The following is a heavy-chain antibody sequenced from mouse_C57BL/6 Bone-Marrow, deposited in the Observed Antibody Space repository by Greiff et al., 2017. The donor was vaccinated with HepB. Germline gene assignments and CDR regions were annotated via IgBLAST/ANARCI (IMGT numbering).Heavy chain of an antibody. V-gene: IGHV3-6*01. CDR1: GYSITSGYY. J-gene: IGHJ2*01. D-gene: IGHD1-1*01. Sequence: ESGPGLVKPSQSLSLTCSVTGYSITSGYYWNWIRQFPGNKLEWMGYISYDGSNNYNPSLKNRISITRDTSKNQFFLKLNSVTTEDTATYYCARGLLRFSVDYWGQGTTLTVSS. CDR2: ISYDGSN. CDR3: ARGLLRFSVDY.